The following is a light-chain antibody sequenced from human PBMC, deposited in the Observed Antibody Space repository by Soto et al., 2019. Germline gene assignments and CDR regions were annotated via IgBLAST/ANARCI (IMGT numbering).Light chain of an antibody. CDR1: SSDVGIYNY. CDR2: EVT. CDR3: SSYAGSSNV. J-gene: IGLJ1*01. Sequence: QSVLTQPASVSGSPGQSIAISCTGSSSDVGIYNYVSWYQQHPGKVPKLIIYEVTNRPSGVSNRFSGSKSGNTASLTVSGLQAEDEADYYCSSYAGSSNVFGTGTKLTVL. V-gene: IGLV2-14*01.